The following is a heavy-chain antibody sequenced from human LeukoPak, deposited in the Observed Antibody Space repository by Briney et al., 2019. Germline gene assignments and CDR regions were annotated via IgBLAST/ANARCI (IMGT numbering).Heavy chain of an antibody. CDR3: VRDVWGDRDSYFDY. D-gene: IGHD2-21*01. CDR1: GFTFGSYW. CDR2: VNNHGRST. V-gene: IGHV3-74*01. Sequence: GGSLRLSCAASGFTFGSYWMHWVRQAPGEGLVWVSRVNNHGRSTSYGDFVKGRFTISRDNAKNTLYLQMNSLRAEDTAIYYCVRDVWGDRDSYFDYWGQGTLVTVSS. J-gene: IGHJ4*02.